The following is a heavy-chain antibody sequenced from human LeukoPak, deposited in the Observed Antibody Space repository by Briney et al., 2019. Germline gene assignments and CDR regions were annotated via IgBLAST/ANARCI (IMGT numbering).Heavy chain of an antibody. D-gene: IGHD1-26*01. V-gene: IGHV3-21*01. CDR2: ISSSSSYI. CDR3: ARDLLGGSHWYAFDI. Sequence: GGSLRLSCAASGFTFSSYSMNWVRQAPGKGLEWVSSISSSSSYIYYADSVKGRFTISRDNAKNSLYLQMNSLRAEDTAVYYCARDLLGGSHWYAFDIWGQGTMVTLSS. J-gene: IGHJ3*02. CDR1: GFTFSSYS.